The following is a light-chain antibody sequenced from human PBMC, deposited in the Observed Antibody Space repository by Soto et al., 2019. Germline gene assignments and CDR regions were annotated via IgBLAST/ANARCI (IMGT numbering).Light chain of an antibody. CDR2: GAS. V-gene: IGKV3-20*01. J-gene: IGKJ1*01. CDR3: QQYGSPRT. Sequence: EIVLTQSPGTLSLSPGERATLSCRASQCVSSSYLAWYQQKPGQAPRLLIYGASSRATGIPDRFSGSGSGTDFTLTISRLEPEDFAVYYCQQYGSPRTFGQGTKVEIK. CDR1: QCVSSSY.